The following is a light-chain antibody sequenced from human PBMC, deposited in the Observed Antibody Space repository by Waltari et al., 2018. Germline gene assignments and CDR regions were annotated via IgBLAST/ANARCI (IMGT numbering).Light chain of an antibody. J-gene: IGKJ4*01. V-gene: IGKV1-16*02. CDR3: QQYISFPLT. Sequence: IRMTQSPSSLSAAVGDRVTITCRASQDIYVYLAWFQQKSGKAPTSLIYDVSVLQGGVPSKFSGSGSGTDFTLTISNLQPEDSATYFCQQYISFPLTFGGGTKVEIK. CDR1: QDIYVY. CDR2: DVS.